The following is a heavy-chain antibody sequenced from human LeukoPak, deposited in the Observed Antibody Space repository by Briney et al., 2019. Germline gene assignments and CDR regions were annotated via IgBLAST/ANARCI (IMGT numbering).Heavy chain of an antibody. J-gene: IGHJ4*02. Sequence: SETLSLTCTVSGGSISSSSYYWGWIRQPPGKGLEWIGNIYYTGSTYYNPSLKSRVTTSVDTSKNQFSLKLSSVTAADTAVYYCARRKYYGAWRDYWGQGTLVTVSS. D-gene: IGHD3-3*01. CDR3: ARRKYYGAWRDY. V-gene: IGHV4-39*01. CDR1: GGSISSSSYY. CDR2: IYYTGST.